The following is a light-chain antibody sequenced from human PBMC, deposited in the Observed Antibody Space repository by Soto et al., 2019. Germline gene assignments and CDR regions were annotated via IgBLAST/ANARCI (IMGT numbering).Light chain of an antibody. Sequence: EIVLTQSPGTLSLSPGERATLSCRASQSVSSYSLALYQKQPGQAPRLLIYGASTRATGIPARFSGSGSGTEFTLTISSLQSEDFAVYYCQQYNNWRVTFGQGTKVDNK. CDR3: QQYNNWRVT. J-gene: IGKJ1*01. CDR2: GAS. CDR1: QSVSSY. V-gene: IGKV3-15*01.